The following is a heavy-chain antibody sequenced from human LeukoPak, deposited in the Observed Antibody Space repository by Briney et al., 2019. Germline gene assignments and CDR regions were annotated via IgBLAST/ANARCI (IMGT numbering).Heavy chain of an antibody. CDR1: GGTFSSYA. Sequence: ASVKVSCKASGGTFSSYAISWVRQAPGQGLEWMGGIIPIFGTANYAQKFQGRVTITADESTSAAYMELSSLRSEDTAVYYCARGYSSSWHRYDYWGQGTLVTVSS. CDR2: IIPIFGTA. CDR3: ARGYSSSWHRYDY. V-gene: IGHV1-69*01. J-gene: IGHJ4*02. D-gene: IGHD6-13*01.